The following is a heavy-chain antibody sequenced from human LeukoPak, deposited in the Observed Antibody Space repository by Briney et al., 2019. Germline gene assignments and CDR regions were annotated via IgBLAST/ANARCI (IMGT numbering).Heavy chain of an antibody. J-gene: IGHJ3*02. V-gene: IGHV3-11*06. CDR3: ARRAMVRGVMNAFDI. CDR2: ISSSSSYT. Sequence: GGSLRLSCAASGFTFSDYYMSWIRQAPGKGLEWVSYISSSSSYTNYADSVKGRSTISRDNAKNSLYLQMNSLRAEDTAVYYCARRAMVRGVMNAFDIWGQGTMVTVSS. CDR1: GFTFSDYY. D-gene: IGHD3-10*01.